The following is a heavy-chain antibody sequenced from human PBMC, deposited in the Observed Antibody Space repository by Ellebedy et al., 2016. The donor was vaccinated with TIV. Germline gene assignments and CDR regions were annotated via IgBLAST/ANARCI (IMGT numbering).Heavy chain of an antibody. Sequence: SETLSLXCTVSGGSISSSSYYWGWIRQPPGKGLEWIGSIYYSGSTYYNPPLKSRVTISVDTSKNQFSLKLSSVTAADTAVYYCARRVVTHDAFDIWGQGTMVTVSS. CDR2: IYYSGST. D-gene: IGHD3-3*01. CDR1: GGSISSSSYY. CDR3: ARRVVTHDAFDI. V-gene: IGHV4-39*07. J-gene: IGHJ3*02.